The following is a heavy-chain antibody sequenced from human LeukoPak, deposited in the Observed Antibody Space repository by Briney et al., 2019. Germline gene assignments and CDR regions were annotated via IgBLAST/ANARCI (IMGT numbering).Heavy chain of an antibody. CDR3: AREVAAGTKNYYYYYMDV. D-gene: IGHD6-13*01. CDR1: GGSISSGSYY. Sequence: SETLSLTCTVSGGSISSGSYYWSWIRQPAGKGLEWIGRIYTSGSTNYNPSLKSRVTISVDTSKNQFSLKLSSVTAADTAVYYCAREVAAGTKNYYYYYMDVWGKGTTVTVSS. V-gene: IGHV4-61*02. CDR2: IYTSGST. J-gene: IGHJ6*03.